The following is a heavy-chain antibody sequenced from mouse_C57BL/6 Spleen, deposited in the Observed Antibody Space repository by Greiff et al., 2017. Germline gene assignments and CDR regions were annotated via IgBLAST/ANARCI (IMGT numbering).Heavy chain of an antibody. CDR1: GYTFTDYE. J-gene: IGHJ3*01. CDR3: TRARSTMITTRAAWFAD. D-gene: IGHD2-4*01. CDR2: IDPETGGT. Sequence: VQLQQSGAELVRPGASVTLSCKASGYTFTDYEMHWVKQTPVHGLEWIGAIDPETGGTAYNQKFKGKAILTADKSSSTAYMELRSLTSEDSAVYYCTRARSTMITTRAAWFADWGQGTLVTVSA. V-gene: IGHV1-15*01.